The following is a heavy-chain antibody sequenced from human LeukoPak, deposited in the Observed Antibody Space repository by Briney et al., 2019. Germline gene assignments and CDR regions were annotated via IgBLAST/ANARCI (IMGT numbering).Heavy chain of an antibody. D-gene: IGHD3-10*01. Sequence: ASVKVSCKASGYTFTGYYMHWVRQAAGQGLEWMGWINPNSGGTNYAQKFQGRVTMTRDTSISTAYMELSRLRSDDAAVYYCAIMVRGVTIFDYWGQGTLVTVSS. CDR3: AIMVRGVTIFDY. CDR2: INPNSGGT. J-gene: IGHJ4*02. CDR1: GYTFTGYY. V-gene: IGHV1-2*02.